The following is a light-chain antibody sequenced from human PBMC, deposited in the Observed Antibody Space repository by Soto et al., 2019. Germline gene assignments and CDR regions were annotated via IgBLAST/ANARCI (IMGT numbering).Light chain of an antibody. V-gene: IGKV3-20*01. CDR3: LQCGRSPYT. J-gene: IGKJ3*01. CDR2: GAS. CDR1: QSVSSNT. Sequence: EIVVTQSQGTLSLSPGERATLSCRASQSVSSNTLAWYQQRPGQAPRVVSYGASTRATGIPVRFSGSGSGTDFNRTISRLEPEDFAVYYCLQCGRSPYTFCHGTKVDVQ.